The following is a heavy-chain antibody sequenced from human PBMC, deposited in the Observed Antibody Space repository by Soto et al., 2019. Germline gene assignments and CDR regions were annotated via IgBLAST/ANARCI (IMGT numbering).Heavy chain of an antibody. Sequence: QVQLVQFGAEVKKPGSSVKVSCKASGGTFSSYAISWVRQAPGQGLEWMGGIIPIFGTANYAQKFQGRVTITADKSTSTAYMELSSLRSEDTAVYYCARDLFPSSSSYYYYGMDVWGQGTTVTVSS. J-gene: IGHJ6*02. CDR3: ARDLFPSSSSYYYYGMDV. CDR1: GGTFSSYA. D-gene: IGHD6-6*01. V-gene: IGHV1-69*06. CDR2: IIPIFGTA.